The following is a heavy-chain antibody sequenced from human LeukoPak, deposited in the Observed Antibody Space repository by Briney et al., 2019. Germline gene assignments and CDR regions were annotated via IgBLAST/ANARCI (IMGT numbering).Heavy chain of an antibody. V-gene: IGHV3-15*01. D-gene: IGHD2-15*01. Sequence: GGSLRLSCAASGFTFSNAWMSWVRQAPGKGLEWVGRIKSKTDGGTTDYAAPVKGRFTISRDDSKNTLYLQMNSLKTEDTAVYYCTTDSYSWPAGDPDYWGQGTLVTVSS. CDR1: GFTFSNAW. CDR3: TTDSYSWPAGDPDY. CDR2: IKSKTDGGTT. J-gene: IGHJ4*02.